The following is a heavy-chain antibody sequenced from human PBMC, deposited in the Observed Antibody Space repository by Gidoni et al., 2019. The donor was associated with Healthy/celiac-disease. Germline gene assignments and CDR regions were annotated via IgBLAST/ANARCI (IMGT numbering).Heavy chain of an antibody. Sequence: QVQLVESGGGLVKPGGSLRLSCAAAGFTVSDYYLSWIRQAPGKGLEWVSYISRSSSYTNYADSVKGRFTISRDNAKNSLYLQMNSLRAEDTAVYYCARGGGIYSGYEYYYYGMDVWGQGTTVTVSS. D-gene: IGHD5-12*01. V-gene: IGHV3-11*05. CDR3: ARGGGIYSGYEYYYYGMDV. CDR2: ISRSSSYT. J-gene: IGHJ6*02. CDR1: GFTVSDYY.